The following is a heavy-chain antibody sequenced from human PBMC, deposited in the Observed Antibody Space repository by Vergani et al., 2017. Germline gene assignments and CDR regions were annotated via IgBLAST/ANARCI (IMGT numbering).Heavy chain of an antibody. D-gene: IGHD5-12*01. V-gene: IGHV1-69*06. J-gene: IGHJ5*02. CDR1: GGTFSSYA. CDR3: ARHGGYGGYDYYWFDP. Sequence: QVQLVQSGAEVKKPGSSVKVSCKASGGTFSSYAISWVRQAPGQGLEWMGGIIAIFGTANYAQKFQGRVTITRDKSTSTAYMELSSLGSEDTAVYYCARHGGYGGYDYYWFDPWGQGTLVTVAS. CDR2: IIAIFGTA.